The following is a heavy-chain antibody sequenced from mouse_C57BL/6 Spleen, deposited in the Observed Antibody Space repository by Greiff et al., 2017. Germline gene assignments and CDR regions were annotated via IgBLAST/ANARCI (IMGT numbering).Heavy chain of an antibody. CDR2: ISDGGSYT. J-gene: IGHJ2*01. V-gene: IGHV5-4*03. D-gene: IGHD2-3*01. CDR1: GFTFSSYA. Sequence: EVKLVESGGGLVKPGGSLKLSCAASGFTFSSYAMSWVRQTPEKRLEWVATISDGGSYTYYPDNVKGRFTISRDNAKNNLYLQMSHLKSEDTAMYYCAGGDGYSGHFDYWGQGTTLTVSS. CDR3: AGGDGYSGHFDY.